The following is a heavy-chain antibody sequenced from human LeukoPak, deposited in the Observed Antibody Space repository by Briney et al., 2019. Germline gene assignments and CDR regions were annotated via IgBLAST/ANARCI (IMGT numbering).Heavy chain of an antibody. CDR2: ISHDGSNK. Sequence: PGRSLRLSCAASGFTFSDYGMHWVRQAPGKGLEWVSLISHDGSNKYYGDSVKGRFTISRDNSKNTLYLQMNSLRAEDTAVYYCARDPSRYFDWTFFDYWGQGTLVTVSS. CDR3: ARDPSRYFDWTFFDY. CDR1: GFTFSDYG. D-gene: IGHD3-9*01. J-gene: IGHJ4*02. V-gene: IGHV3-33*08.